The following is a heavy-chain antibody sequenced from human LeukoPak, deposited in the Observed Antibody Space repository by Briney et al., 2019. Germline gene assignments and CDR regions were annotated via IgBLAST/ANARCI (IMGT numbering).Heavy chain of an antibody. CDR2: IIPIFGTA. CDR3: AGITMVRGVS. CDR1: GGTFSSYA. Sequence: ASVKVSCKASGGTFSSYAISWVRQAPGQGLEWMGGIIPIFGTANYAQKFQERVTITRDMSTSTAYMELSSLRSEDTAVYYCAGITMVRGVSWGQGTLVTVSS. J-gene: IGHJ4*02. V-gene: IGHV1-69*05. D-gene: IGHD3-10*01.